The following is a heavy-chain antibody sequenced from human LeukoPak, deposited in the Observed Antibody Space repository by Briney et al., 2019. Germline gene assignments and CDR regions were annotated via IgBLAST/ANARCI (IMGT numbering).Heavy chain of an antibody. J-gene: IGHJ4*02. Sequence: SETLSLTCTVSGGSISSSPYYWGWIRQPPGKGLEWIGSVYYSGSTSYNPPLKSRVTISVDTSKNQFSLKLNSVTAADTAVYYCARPLTGYSYFDYWGQGALVTVSS. CDR3: ARPLTGYSYFDY. CDR2: VYYSGST. CDR1: GGSISSSPYY. D-gene: IGHD3-9*01. V-gene: IGHV4-39*01.